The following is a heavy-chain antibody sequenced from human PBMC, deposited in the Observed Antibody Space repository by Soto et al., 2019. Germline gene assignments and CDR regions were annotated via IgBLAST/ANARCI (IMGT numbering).Heavy chain of an antibody. D-gene: IGHD1-1*01. Sequence: QVQLVQSGAEVKKPGSSVKVSCKASGGTFSTSAISWVRQAPGQGLEWVGGIMPVFPTPDYAQNFQGRVTITADESTTTAYLELTSLRADDTAVYYCARVKDRLQLGGNYYYILDVWGQGTVITVSS. V-gene: IGHV1-69*12. CDR1: GGTFSTSA. CDR3: ARVKDRLQLGGNYYYILDV. CDR2: IMPVFPTP. J-gene: IGHJ6*02.